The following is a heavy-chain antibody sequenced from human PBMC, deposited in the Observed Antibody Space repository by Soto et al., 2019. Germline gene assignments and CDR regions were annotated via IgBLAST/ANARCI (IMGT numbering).Heavy chain of an antibody. J-gene: IGHJ4*02. CDR2: ISAYNGNT. Sequence: QVKLVQSGTEVKKPGASMKVSCKASGYSFATSGISWVRQAPGQGLEWMGWISAYNGNTNYDQKLQDRTTMTTDTSTSTAYLELRSLRSDDTAVYYCARAGQYYDSSGYADWGQGTLVTVSS. CDR1: GYSFATSG. CDR3: ARAGQYYDSSGYAD. V-gene: IGHV1-18*01. D-gene: IGHD3-22*01.